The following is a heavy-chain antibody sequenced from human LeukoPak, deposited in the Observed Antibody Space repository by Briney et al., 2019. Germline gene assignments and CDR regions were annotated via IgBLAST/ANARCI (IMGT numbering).Heavy chain of an antibody. CDR3: ARVRSSGGGYYFDY. V-gene: IGHV4-39*07. Sequence: EPSETLSLTCAVSGASIGGSGYYLGWIRQPPGKGLEWIGNIYYTGSTYYNASLQSRVTISIDTSKNQFSLKLSSVTAADTAVYYCARVRSSGGGYYFDYWGQGTLVTVSS. CDR1: GASIGGSGYY. J-gene: IGHJ4*02. CDR2: IYYTGST. D-gene: IGHD2-15*01.